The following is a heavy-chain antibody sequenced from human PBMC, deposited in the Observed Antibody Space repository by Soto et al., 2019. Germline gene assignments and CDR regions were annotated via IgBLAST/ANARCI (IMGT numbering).Heavy chain of an antibody. D-gene: IGHD2-8*01. CDR2: INSDGTST. V-gene: IGHV3-74*01. CDR1: GFTFSNYW. J-gene: IGHJ4*02. CDR3: APRHCTNGFCYNWY. Sequence: EVQLVESGGGLVQPGESLRLSCAASGFTFSNYWMHWVRQAPGKGLEWVSHINSDGTSTSFADSVKGRFTISRDNAKNTLYLQVDSLRAEDTAVYYCAPRHCTNGFCYNWYWGQGTLVTVSS.